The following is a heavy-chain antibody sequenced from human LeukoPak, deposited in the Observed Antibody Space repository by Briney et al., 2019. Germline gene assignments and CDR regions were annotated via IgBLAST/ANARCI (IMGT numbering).Heavy chain of an antibody. D-gene: IGHD2-2*01. Sequence: GGSLRLSCAASGFTFSSYAMHWVRQAPGKGLEYVSAISSNGGSTYYANSVKGRFTISRDNSKNTLYLQMGSLRAEDMAVYYCARDFFDIVVVPAYYYMDVWGKGTTVTVSS. V-gene: IGHV3-64*01. CDR2: ISSNGGST. CDR1: GFTFSSYA. CDR3: ARDFFDIVVVPAYYYMDV. J-gene: IGHJ6*03.